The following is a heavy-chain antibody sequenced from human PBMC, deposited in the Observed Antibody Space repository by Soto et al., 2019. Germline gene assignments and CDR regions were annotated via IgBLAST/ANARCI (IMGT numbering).Heavy chain of an antibody. CDR3: ARVRVREAHYGDYVFDY. D-gene: IGHD4-17*01. J-gene: IGHJ4*02. Sequence: SETLSLTCTVSGGSISSGGYYWSWIRQHPGKGLEWIGYIYYSGSTYYNPSLKSRVTISVDTSKNQFSLKLSSVTAADTAVYYCARVRVREAHYGDYVFDYWGQGTLVTV. V-gene: IGHV4-31*03. CDR1: GGSISSGGYY. CDR2: IYYSGST.